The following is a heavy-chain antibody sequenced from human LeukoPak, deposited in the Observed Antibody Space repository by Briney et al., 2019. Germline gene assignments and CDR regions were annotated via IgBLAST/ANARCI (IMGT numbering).Heavy chain of an antibody. J-gene: IGHJ4*02. CDR1: GFTFSRYW. CDR3: VRDRGGSYSFDK. Sequence: GGSLRLSCAASGFTFSRYWLHWIRQPPGKGLVWVARINGDGSFADYADSVRARFTTSRDNAENTLYLQMNSLRVEDAAVYYCVRDRGGSYSFDKWGQGTLVTVSS. V-gene: IGHV3-74*01. CDR2: INGDGSFA. D-gene: IGHD1-26*01.